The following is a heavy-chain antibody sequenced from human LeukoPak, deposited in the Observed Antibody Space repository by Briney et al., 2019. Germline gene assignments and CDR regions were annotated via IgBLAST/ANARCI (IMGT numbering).Heavy chain of an antibody. CDR1: GFTFSSYA. V-gene: IGHV3-30-3*01. D-gene: IGHD3-22*01. CDR3: AKDLGYDSSGYYNVYYFYGMDV. CDR2: ISYDGSNK. J-gene: IGHJ6*02. Sequence: QPGGSLRLSCAASGFTFSSYAIHWVRQAPGKGLEWVAVISYDGSNKYYADSVKGRFTISRENSKNTLYLQMNSLRPEDTAVYYCAKDLGYDSSGYYNVYYFYGMDVWGQGTTVAVSS.